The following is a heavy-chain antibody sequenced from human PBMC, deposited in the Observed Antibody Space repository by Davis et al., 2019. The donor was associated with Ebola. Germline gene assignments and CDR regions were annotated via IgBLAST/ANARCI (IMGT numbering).Heavy chain of an antibody. J-gene: IGHJ4*02. D-gene: IGHD3-9*01. V-gene: IGHV4-61*01. CDR1: GGSVSSGSYY. Sequence: SETLSLTCTVSGGSVSSGSYYWSWIRQPPGKGLEWIGYIYYSGSTNYNPSLKSRVTISVDTSKNQFSLKLSSVTAADTAVYYCARGAYDILTGYPDYWGQGTLVTVSS. CDR3: ARGAYDILTGYPDY. CDR2: IYYSGST.